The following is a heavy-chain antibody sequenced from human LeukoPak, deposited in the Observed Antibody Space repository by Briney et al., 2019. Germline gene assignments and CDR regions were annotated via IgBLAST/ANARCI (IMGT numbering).Heavy chain of an antibody. CDR3: ASLGMVYNILTGYRRPQTNDY. Sequence: GGSLRLSCAASGFTFSSYSMNWVRQAPGKGLEWVSSISSSSSYIYYVDSVKGRFTISRDNAKNSLYLQMNSLRAEDTAVYYCASLGMVYNILTGYRRPQTNDYWGQGTLVTVSS. V-gene: IGHV3-21*01. D-gene: IGHD3-9*01. CDR1: GFTFSSYS. J-gene: IGHJ4*02. CDR2: ISSSSSYI.